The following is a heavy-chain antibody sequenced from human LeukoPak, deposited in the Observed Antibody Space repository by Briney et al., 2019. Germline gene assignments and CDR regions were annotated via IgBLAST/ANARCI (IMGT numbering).Heavy chain of an antibody. Sequence: ASVKVSCKASGYTFTGYYMHWVRQAPGQGLEWMGWISPNSGGTNYAQKFQGRVTMTRDTSISTAYMELSRLRSDDTAVYYCARGDYYGSGSYLNLYYYYGMDVWGQGTTVTVSS. J-gene: IGHJ6*02. D-gene: IGHD3-10*01. CDR3: ARGDYYGSGSYLNLYYYYGMDV. V-gene: IGHV1-2*02. CDR2: ISPNSGGT. CDR1: GYTFTGYY.